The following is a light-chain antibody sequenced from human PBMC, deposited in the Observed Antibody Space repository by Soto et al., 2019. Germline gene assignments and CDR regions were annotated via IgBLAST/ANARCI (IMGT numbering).Light chain of an antibody. CDR2: STN. V-gene: IGLV8-61*01. CDR3: VLYMGTGISV. J-gene: IGLJ3*02. CDR1: SGSVSTSYY. Sequence: QAVVTQEPSFSVSPGRTVTLTCGLSSGSVSTSYYPSWYQLTPGQAPRTLIYSTNTRSSGVPNRFSGSILENKAALTITGAQADDESDYYCVLYMGTGISVLGG.